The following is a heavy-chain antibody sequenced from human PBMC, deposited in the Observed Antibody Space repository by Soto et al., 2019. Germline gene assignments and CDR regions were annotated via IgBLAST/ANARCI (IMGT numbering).Heavy chain of an antibody. D-gene: IGHD2-2*01. J-gene: IGHJ3*02. CDR2: TIPIFGTA. CDR3: PSGGVCYSNSTSCYHAFDI. V-gene: IGHV1-69*12. CDR1: EGTFSSYA. Sequence: QVQLVQSGAEVKKPGSSVKVSCKASEGTFSSYAISWVRQAPGQGLEWIGGTIPIFGTANYATQFQGRVTITAVESTSTACMERSSLRSEYTPVYYCPSGGVCYSNSTSCYHAFDICGHGTMVAVSS.